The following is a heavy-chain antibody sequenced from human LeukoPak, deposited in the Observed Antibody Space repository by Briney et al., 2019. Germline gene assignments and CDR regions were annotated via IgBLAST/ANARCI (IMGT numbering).Heavy chain of an antibody. CDR1: GDSVSSNSAA. V-gene: IGHV6-1*01. Sequence: SQTLSLTCAISGDSVSSNSAAWSWIRQSPSRGLEWLGRTYYRSKWYNDYAVSVKSRITINPDTSKNQFSLQLNSVTPEDTAVYYCAREGSGQLVPGGYYGMDVWGQGTTVTVSS. CDR2: TYYRSKWYN. D-gene: IGHD6-13*01. CDR3: AREGSGQLVPGGYYGMDV. J-gene: IGHJ6*02.